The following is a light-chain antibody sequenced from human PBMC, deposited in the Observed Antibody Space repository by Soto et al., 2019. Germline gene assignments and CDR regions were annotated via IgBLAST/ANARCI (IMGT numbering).Light chain of an antibody. CDR2: GAS. J-gene: IGKJ2*01. CDR3: QQYNNWPPYT. CDR1: QGVSNN. Sequence: DTVMTQSPATLSVSPGERATLSCRASQGVSNNLAWYQQKPGQAPRLLIYGASTRATGIPTRFSGSGSGTEFTLTISSLQPEDSAVYYYQQYNNWPPYTFGHGTKLEIK. V-gene: IGKV3-15*01.